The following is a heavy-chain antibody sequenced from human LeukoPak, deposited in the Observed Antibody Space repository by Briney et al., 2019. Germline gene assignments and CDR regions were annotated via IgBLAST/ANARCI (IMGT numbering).Heavy chain of an antibody. CDR2: ISYDGSNK. CDR1: GFTFSSYG. D-gene: IGHD6-13*01. V-gene: IGHV3-30*18. CDR3: AKDRGIAVAYIDY. J-gene: IGHJ4*02. Sequence: PGGSLRLSCAASGFTFSSYGMHWVRQAPGKGLEWVAVISYDGSNKYYADSVKGRFTISRDNSKNTLYLQMNSLRAEDTAVYYCAKDRGIAVAYIDYWGQGTLVTVSS.